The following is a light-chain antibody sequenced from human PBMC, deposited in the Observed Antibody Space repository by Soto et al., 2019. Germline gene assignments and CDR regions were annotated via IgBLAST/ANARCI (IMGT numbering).Light chain of an antibody. Sequence: QSVLTQAPSASETPGQRVTISCSGGSSNIGRNTVNWYQQLPGTAPKLLIYSNNRRPSGVPDRFSGCKSGTSASLAISGLQSEDEADYYCAAWDDSLTDYVFGTGTKVTVL. J-gene: IGLJ1*01. CDR1: SSNIGRNT. CDR2: SNN. CDR3: AAWDDSLTDYV. V-gene: IGLV1-44*01.